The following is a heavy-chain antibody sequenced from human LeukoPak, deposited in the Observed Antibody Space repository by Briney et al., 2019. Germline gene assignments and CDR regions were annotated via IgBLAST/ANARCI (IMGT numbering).Heavy chain of an antibody. V-gene: IGHV3-30*04. CDR1: GFTFSTYA. Sequence: GRSLRLSCAASGFTFSTYAMHWVRQAPGKGLEWVAVISYGSDKFYANSVKGRFTISRDNSKNTLYLQMNSLRADDTAVYYCAKRIQSAMATGYWGQGTLVTVSS. CDR3: AKRIQSAMATGY. CDR2: ISYGSDK. J-gene: IGHJ4*02. D-gene: IGHD5-18*01.